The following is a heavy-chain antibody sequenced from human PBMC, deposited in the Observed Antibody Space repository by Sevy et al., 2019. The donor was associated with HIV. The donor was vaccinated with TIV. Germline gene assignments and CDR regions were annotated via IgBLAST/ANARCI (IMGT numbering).Heavy chain of an antibody. J-gene: IGHJ4*02. CDR1: GYTFTGYY. Sequence: ASVKVSCKASGYTFTGYYMHWVRQAPGQGLEWMGWINPNSGGTNYAQKFQGRVTMTRDTSISTAYMELSRLRSDDTGLYYWARARGRGSGVLGGLDHWGQGTLVTVSS. CDR3: ARARGRGSGVLGGLDH. V-gene: IGHV1-2*02. D-gene: IGHD3-10*01. CDR2: INPNSGGT.